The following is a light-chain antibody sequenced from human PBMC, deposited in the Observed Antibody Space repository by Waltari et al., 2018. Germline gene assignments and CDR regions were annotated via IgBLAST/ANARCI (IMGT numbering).Light chain of an antibody. CDR3: AAWDRSLRIVV. CDR2: GVI. Sequence: QSVLTQPPSASGTPGQRVTISSSGSISHIGVSTVTWYQQSPGTAPKLLLYGVIQRPSGVPDRFSGSKSGTSASLAISGLQSEDEADYFCAAWDRSLRIVVFGGGTKLTVL. J-gene: IGLJ2*01. V-gene: IGLV1-44*01. CDR1: ISHIGVST.